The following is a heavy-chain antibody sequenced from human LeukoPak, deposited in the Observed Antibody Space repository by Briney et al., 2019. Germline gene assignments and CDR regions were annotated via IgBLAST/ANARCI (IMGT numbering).Heavy chain of an antibody. J-gene: IGHJ6*03. D-gene: IGHD3-16*01. CDR3: ARALPSYYDYVWGSTAGYYMDV. CDR2: ISSSGSTI. CDR1: GFTFSSYE. Sequence: GGSLRLSCAASGFTFSSYEMNWVRQAPGKGLEWVSYISSSGSTIYYADSVKGRFTVSRDNAKNSLYLQMNSLRAEDTAVYYCARALPSYYDYVWGSTAGYYMDVWGKGTTVTISS. V-gene: IGHV3-48*03.